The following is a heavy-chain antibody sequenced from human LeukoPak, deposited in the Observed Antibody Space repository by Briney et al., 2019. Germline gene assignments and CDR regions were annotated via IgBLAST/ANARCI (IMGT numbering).Heavy chain of an antibody. D-gene: IGHD6-19*01. V-gene: IGHV4-59*12. Sequence: SETLSLTCTVSGGSISSYYWSWIRQPPGKGLEWIGEVYHTGSTNYNPSLKSRVTISVDKSNNQFSLKLTSVTAADTAVYFCARDPTNSIGRYVFFDYWGQGTLVTVSS. CDR2: VYHTGST. CDR3: ARDPTNSIGRYVFFDY. J-gene: IGHJ4*02. CDR1: GGSISSYY.